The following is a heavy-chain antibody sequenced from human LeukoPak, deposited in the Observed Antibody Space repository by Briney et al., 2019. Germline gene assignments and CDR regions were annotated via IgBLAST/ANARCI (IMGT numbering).Heavy chain of an antibody. V-gene: IGHV3-21*04. CDR2: ISSSSSYI. CDR1: GFTFSSYS. Sequence: SGGSLRLSCAASGFTFSSYSMNWVRQAPGKGLEWVSSISSSSSYIYYADSVKGRFTISRDSSKNTLFLHMNTLRAEDTAIYYCAKDRTVGASYWYFDLWGRGTLVTVSS. D-gene: IGHD1-26*01. CDR3: AKDRTVGASYWYFDL. J-gene: IGHJ2*01.